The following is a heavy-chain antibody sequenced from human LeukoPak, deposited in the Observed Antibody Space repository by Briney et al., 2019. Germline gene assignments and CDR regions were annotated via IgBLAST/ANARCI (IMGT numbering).Heavy chain of an antibody. Sequence: ASVKVSCKASGYTFTGYYMHWVRQAPGQGLEWMGRINPNSGGTNYAQKFQGRVTITRDTSISTAYMEPSRLRSDDTAVYYCARDRRSITGTTDFDYWGQGTLVTVSS. D-gene: IGHD1-7*01. V-gene: IGHV1-2*06. CDR1: GYTFTGYY. J-gene: IGHJ4*02. CDR2: INPNSGGT. CDR3: ARDRRSITGTTDFDY.